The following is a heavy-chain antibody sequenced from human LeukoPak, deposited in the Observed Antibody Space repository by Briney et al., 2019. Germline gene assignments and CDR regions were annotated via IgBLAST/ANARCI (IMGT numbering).Heavy chain of an antibody. J-gene: IGHJ4*02. Sequence: PSETLSLTCGVYGGSFSGYYWSWIRQPPGKGLEWIGEINHSGSTNYNPSLKSRVTISVDTSKNQFSLKLSSVTAADTAVYYCARGVHGWYSRDRGLYFDYWGQGTLVTVSS. CDR1: GGSFSGYY. CDR3: ARGVHGWYSRDRGLYFDY. CDR2: INHSGST. D-gene: IGHD6-19*01. V-gene: IGHV4-34*01.